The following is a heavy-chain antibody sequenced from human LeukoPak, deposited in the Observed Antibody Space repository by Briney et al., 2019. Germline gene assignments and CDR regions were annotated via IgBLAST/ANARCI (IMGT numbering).Heavy chain of an antibody. J-gene: IGHJ3*02. V-gene: IGHV3-48*03. CDR1: GFTFSNSE. CDR2: ISSSGRTI. Sequence: GGSLRLSCAASGFTFSNSEMNWVRQAPGKGLEWVSYISSSGRTISYADSVKGRFTISRDNAKNSLYLQMNGLRAEDTAVYYCARAFDIRGQGTMVAVSS. CDR3: ARAFDI.